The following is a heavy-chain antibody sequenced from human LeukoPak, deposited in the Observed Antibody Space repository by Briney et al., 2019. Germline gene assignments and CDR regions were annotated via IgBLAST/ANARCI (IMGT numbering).Heavy chain of an antibody. D-gene: IGHD2-2*01. V-gene: IGHV3-33*01. J-gene: IGHJ4*02. Sequence: PGRSLRLSCAASGFTFSSYGMRWVRQAPGKGLEWVAVIWYDGSNKYYVDSVKGRFTISRDNSRNTLYLQMNSLRAEDTAVYYCARVAGYCGSTSCYADYWGQGTLVTVSS. CDR3: ARVAGYCGSTSCYADY. CDR2: IWYDGSNK. CDR1: GFTFSSYG.